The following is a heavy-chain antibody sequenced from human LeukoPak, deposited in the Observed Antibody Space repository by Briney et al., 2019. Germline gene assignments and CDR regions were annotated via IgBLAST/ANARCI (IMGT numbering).Heavy chain of an antibody. D-gene: IGHD2-2*01. Sequence: PSETLSLTCAVSGGSISSSNWWSWVRQPPGKGLEWIGEIYHSGSTNYNPSLKSRVTMSVDTSKNQFSLKLSSVTAADTAVYYCAREVSGFRSAFVVVPAATLRNWFDPWGQGTLVTVSS. CDR2: IYHSGST. V-gene: IGHV4-4*02. J-gene: IGHJ5*02. CDR3: AREVSGFRSAFVVVPAATLRNWFDP. CDR1: GGSISSSNW.